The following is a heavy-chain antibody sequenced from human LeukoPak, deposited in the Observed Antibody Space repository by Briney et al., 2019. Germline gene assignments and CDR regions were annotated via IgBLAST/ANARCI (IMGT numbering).Heavy chain of an antibody. CDR1: GFTFSSYG. CDR2: IWYDGSNK. CDR3: ARDGWRHCSSTSCYDYCGMDV. V-gene: IGHV3-33*01. Sequence: PGGSLRLSCAASGFTFSSYGMHWVRQAPGKGLEWVAVIWYDGSNKYYADSVKGRFTISRDNSKNTLYLQMNSLRAEDTAVYYCARDGWRHCSSTSCYDYCGMDVWGQGTTVTVSS. J-gene: IGHJ6*02. D-gene: IGHD2-2*01.